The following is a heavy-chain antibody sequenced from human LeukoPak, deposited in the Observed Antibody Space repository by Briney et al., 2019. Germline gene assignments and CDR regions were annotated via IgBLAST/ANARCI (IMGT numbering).Heavy chain of an antibody. D-gene: IGHD3-3*01. CDR3: AKEGRPTYYDFWSGYYTPEYFDY. J-gene: IGHJ4*02. CDR2: ISGSGGST. Sequence: GGSLRLSCAASGFTFSSYAMSWVRQALGKGLEWVSAISGSGGSTYYADSVKGRFTISRDNSKNTLYLQMNSLRAEDTAVYYCAKEGRPTYYDFWSGYYTPEYFDYWGQGTLVTVSS. V-gene: IGHV3-23*01. CDR1: GFTFSSYA.